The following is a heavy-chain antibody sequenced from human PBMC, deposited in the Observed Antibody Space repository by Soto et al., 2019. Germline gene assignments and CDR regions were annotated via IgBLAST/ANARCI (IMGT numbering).Heavy chain of an antibody. CDR1: GFTFSSYW. J-gene: IGHJ3*02. Sequence: EVQLVESGGGLVQPGGSLRLSCAASGFTFSSYWMHWVRQAPGKGLVWVSRINSDGSSTSYADSVKGRFTISRDNAKKTLYLQMNSLRAEETAVYNSARGGYQLLLAFDIWGQGTMVTVSS. V-gene: IGHV3-74*01. D-gene: IGHD2-2*01. CDR3: ARGGYQLLLAFDI. CDR2: INSDGSST.